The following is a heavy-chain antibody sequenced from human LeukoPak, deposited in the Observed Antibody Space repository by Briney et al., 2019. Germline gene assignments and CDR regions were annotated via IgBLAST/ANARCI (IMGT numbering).Heavy chain of an antibody. J-gene: IGHJ4*02. D-gene: IGHD3-10*01. CDR2: ISGNGGVI. CDR1: GFSFGGHY. Sequence: PGGSLRLSCAASGFSFGGHYMSWVRQAPGKGPEWISYISGNGGVIAYADSVKGRFTISRDNAKNSLHLQMNSLRVEDTAVYHCVRHAGRAGGQWGQGTLIAVSS. CDR3: VRHAGRAGGQ. V-gene: IGHV3-11*01.